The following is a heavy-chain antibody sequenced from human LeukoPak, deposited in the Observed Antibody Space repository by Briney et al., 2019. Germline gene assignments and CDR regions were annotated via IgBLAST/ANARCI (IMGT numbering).Heavy chain of an antibody. CDR1: GFTFSSYA. J-gene: IGHJ4*02. CDR2: IGGSGGST. V-gene: IGHV3-23*01. CDR3: AKKKRELRGFAY. D-gene: IGHD1-7*01. Sequence: GGSLRLSCAASGFTFSSYAMSWVRQAPGKGLEWVSVIGGSGGSTYYADSVKGRFTISRDNSKNTLYLQMSSLRAEDTAVYYCAKKKRELRGFAYGARGPLVTVSS.